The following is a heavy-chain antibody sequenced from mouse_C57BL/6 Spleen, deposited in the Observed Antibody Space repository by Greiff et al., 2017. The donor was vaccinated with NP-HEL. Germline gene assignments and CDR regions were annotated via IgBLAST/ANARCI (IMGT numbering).Heavy chain of an antibody. CDR3: ARGRARSSGHYYAMDY. CDR2: INPNNGGT. D-gene: IGHD3-2*02. Sequence: EVQLQQSGPELVKPGASVKISCKASGYTFTDYYMNWVKQSHGKSLEWIGDINPNNGGTSYNQKFKGKATLTVDKSSSTAYMELRSLTSEDSAVYDCARGRARSSGHYYAMDYWGQGTSVTVSS. J-gene: IGHJ4*01. CDR1: GYTFTDYY. V-gene: IGHV1-26*01.